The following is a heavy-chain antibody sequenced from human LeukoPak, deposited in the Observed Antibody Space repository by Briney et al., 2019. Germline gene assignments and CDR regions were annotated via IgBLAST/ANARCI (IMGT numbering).Heavy chain of an antibody. CDR2: IYYSGST. CDR3: AGVGGGWYGSLYDY. CDR1: GGSISSYY. J-gene: IGHJ4*02. D-gene: IGHD6-19*01. Sequence: PSETLSLTCTVSGGSISSYYWSWIRQPPGKGLEWIGYIYYSGSTNYNPSLKSRVTISVDTSKNQFSLKLSSVTAADTAVYYCAGVGGGWYGSLYDYWGQGTLVTVSS. V-gene: IGHV4-59*01.